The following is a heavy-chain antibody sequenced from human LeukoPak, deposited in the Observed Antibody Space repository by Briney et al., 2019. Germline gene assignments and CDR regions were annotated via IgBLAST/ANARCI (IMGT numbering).Heavy chain of an antibody. V-gene: IGHV4-34*01. Sequence: SETLSLTCAVYGGSFSGYYWSWIRQPPGKGLEWIGEINHSGNTNYNPSLKSRVTISVDTSKNQFSLKLSSVTAADTAVYYCARTRGLWFGELFNYYYYYYMDVWGKGTTVTVSS. D-gene: IGHD3-10*01. CDR3: ARTRGLWFGELFNYYYYYYMDV. CDR1: GGSFSGYY. J-gene: IGHJ6*03. CDR2: INHSGNT.